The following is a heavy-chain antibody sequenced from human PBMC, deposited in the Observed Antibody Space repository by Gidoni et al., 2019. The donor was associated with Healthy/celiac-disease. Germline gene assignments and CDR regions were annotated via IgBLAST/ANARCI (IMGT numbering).Heavy chain of an antibody. J-gene: IGHJ3*02. Sequence: QVQLVESGGGVVQPGRSLRLSCAASGSTFSSYGMHWVRQAPGKGLEWVAVISYDGSNKYYADSVKGRFTISRDNSKNTLYLQMNSLRAEDTAVYYCAKDRDGDGDDAFDIWGQGTMVTVSS. V-gene: IGHV3-30*18. CDR1: GSTFSSYG. CDR2: ISYDGSNK. D-gene: IGHD4-17*01. CDR3: AKDRDGDGDDAFDI.